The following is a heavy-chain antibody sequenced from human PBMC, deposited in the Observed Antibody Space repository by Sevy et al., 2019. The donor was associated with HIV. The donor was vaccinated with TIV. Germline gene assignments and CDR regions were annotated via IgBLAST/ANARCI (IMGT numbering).Heavy chain of an antibody. CDR3: AREEVVPSYYYGMDV. CDR2: ISAHNGNR. Sequence: ASVKVSCKASGYTFTSYGISWVRQAPGQGLEWMGWISAHNGNRNYAQKLQGRVTMHTDTSTITAYMRLKGVRSDDPAVYYCAREEVVPSYYYGMDVWGQGTMVTVSS. D-gene: IGHD2-2*01. J-gene: IGHJ6*02. CDR1: GYTFTSYG. V-gene: IGHV1-18*01.